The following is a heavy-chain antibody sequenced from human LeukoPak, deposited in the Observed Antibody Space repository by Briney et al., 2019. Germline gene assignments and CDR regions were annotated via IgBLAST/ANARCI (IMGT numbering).Heavy chain of an antibody. CDR3: IRGGVWGLSSNWLEA. J-gene: IGHJ5*02. Sequence: GGSLRLSCAASGFTFSSHDMHWVRQAAGKGLEWVSGFIPAGDRYYAESVKGRFTISREDAKSSLYLQMNSLRVGDTAVYYCIRGGVWGLSSNWLEAWGQGVLVTVSS. CDR2: FIPAGDR. CDR1: GFTFSSHD. D-gene: IGHD7-27*01. V-gene: IGHV3-13*01.